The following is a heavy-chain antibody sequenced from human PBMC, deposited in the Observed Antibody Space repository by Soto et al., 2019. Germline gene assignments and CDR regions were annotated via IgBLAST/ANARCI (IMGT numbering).Heavy chain of an antibody. D-gene: IGHD3-22*01. CDR3: AKDRFLPSDSRGYLFDY. J-gene: IGHJ4*02. CDR2: ISGSGGTT. CDR1: GFTFNSYA. Sequence: GGSLRLSCAASGFTFNSYAMAWVRQAPGKGLEWVSAISGSGGTTYYADSVKGRFTISRDNSKNTLYLQMNSLRAEDTALYYCAKDRFLPSDSRGYLFDYWGQGTLVTVSS. V-gene: IGHV3-23*01.